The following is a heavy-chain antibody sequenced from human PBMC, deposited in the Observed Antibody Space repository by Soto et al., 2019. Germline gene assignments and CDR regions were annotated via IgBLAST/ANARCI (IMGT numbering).Heavy chain of an antibody. CDR2: ISARGDST. CDR1: GFTFSSYA. D-gene: IGHD3-22*01. V-gene: IGHV3-23*01. Sequence: EVHLLESGGGLVQPGGSLRLSCAASGFTFSSYAMGWVRQTPGKGLEWFSAISARGDSTYYEDSVKGRFTISRDNSRNTLYLQMNSLRAEDTAVYSCVKVYSSGSYFPDYWGQGTLVTVSS. J-gene: IGHJ4*02. CDR3: VKVYSSGSYFPDY.